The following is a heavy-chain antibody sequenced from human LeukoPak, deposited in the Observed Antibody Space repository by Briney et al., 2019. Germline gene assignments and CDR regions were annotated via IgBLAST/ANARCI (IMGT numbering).Heavy chain of an antibody. V-gene: IGHV4-59*08. CDR1: GGSISSYY. J-gene: IGHJ4*02. D-gene: IGHD2-15*01. Sequence: SETLSLTCTVSGGSISSYYWSWIRQPPGKGLEWIGYIHYSGDTKCNPSLKSRVTISVDTSKNQVSLQLNSVTAADTAVYYCAGYCGGGSCADSWGQGTLVTVSS. CDR3: AGYCGGGSCADS. CDR2: IHYSGDT.